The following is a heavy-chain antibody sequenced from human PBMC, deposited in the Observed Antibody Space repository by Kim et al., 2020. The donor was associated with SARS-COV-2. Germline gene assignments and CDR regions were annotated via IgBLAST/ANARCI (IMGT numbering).Heavy chain of an antibody. CDR3: AKDTTAMLNDAFDI. D-gene: IGHD5-18*01. J-gene: IGHJ3*02. V-gene: IGHV3-9*01. Sequence: GGSLRLSCAASGFIFGNHAMHWVRQAPGKGLEWVSGISWHSGTIAYVDSVEGRFTISRDNAKNSLYPQMNSLRPEDTALYFCAKDTTAMLNDAFDIWGQG. CDR1: GFIFGNHA. CDR2: ISWHSGTI.